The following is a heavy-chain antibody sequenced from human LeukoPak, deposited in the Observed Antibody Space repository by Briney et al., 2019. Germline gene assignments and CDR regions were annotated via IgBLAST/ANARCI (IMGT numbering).Heavy chain of an antibody. CDR1: GFTFSYYG. J-gene: IGHJ4*02. CDR3: AKVAVRQQLRFPFDY. D-gene: IGHD6-13*01. CDR2: ISYDENTK. Sequence: GGSLRLSCAASGFTFSYYGMHWVRQAPGKGLEWVAAISYDENTKYYADSLEGRFTISRDNSKSTLYLQMYSLRPEDTAVYYCAKVAVRQQLRFPFDYWAREPWSPSPQ. V-gene: IGHV3-30*18.